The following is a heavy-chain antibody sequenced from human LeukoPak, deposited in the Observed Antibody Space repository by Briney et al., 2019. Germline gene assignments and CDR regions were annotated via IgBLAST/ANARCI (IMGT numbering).Heavy chain of an antibody. J-gene: IGHJ6*03. D-gene: IGHD5-18*01. Sequence: SETLSLTCTVSGGSISSGSYYWSWIRQPAGKGLEWIGRVYTSGSTNYNPSLKSRVTISVDTSKNQFSLKLSSVTAANTAVYYCARAGVDTAMGGDYYYYYMDVWGKGTTVTVSS. CDR1: GGSISSGSYY. CDR2: VYTSGST. V-gene: IGHV4-61*02. CDR3: ARAGVDTAMGGDYYYYYMDV.